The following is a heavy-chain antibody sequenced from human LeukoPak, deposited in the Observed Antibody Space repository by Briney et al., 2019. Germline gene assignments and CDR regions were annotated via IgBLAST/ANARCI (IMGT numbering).Heavy chain of an antibody. CDR3: AMYYYDRSDAFDI. J-gene: IGHJ3*02. CDR2: ISGSGGNT. CDR1: GFTFSSYA. Sequence: GGSLRLSSAASGFTFSSYAMNWVRQAPGRGLEWVSAISGSGGNTYYADSVKDRFTISGDNSKNTVYLQMNSLRAEDTALYYCAMYYYDRSDAFDIWGQGTMVTVSS. D-gene: IGHD3-22*01. V-gene: IGHV3-23*01.